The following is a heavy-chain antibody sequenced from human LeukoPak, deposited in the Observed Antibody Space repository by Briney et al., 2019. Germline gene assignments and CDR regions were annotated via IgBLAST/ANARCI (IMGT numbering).Heavy chain of an antibody. CDR2: INPNSGGT. J-gene: IGHJ6*02. CDR1: GYTFTGYY. Sequence: ASVKVSCTASGYTFTGYYMHWVRQAPGQGLEWMGWINPNSGGTNYAQKFQGRVTMTRDTSISTAYMELSRLRSDDTAVYYCARVIRDCGGDCFDYYYYGMDVWGQGTTVTVSS. CDR3: ARVIRDCGGDCFDYYYYGMDV. V-gene: IGHV1-2*02. D-gene: IGHD2-21*02.